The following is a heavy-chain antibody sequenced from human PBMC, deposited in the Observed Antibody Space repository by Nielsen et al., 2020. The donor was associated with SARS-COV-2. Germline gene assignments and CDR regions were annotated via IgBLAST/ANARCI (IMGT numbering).Heavy chain of an antibody. CDR3: AKEAYYYGR. CDR2: ISGTGVGT. V-gene: IGHV3-23*01. J-gene: IGHJ6*02. Sequence: GESLQISCAASGFSFSNYAMRWARQAPVKGLEWVSSISGTGVGTYYADSVKGRFTISRDNSKNTLYLQMNSRRAEDTDVYYCAKEAYYYGRWGQGTTVTVSS. CDR1: GFSFSNYA. D-gene: IGHD3-10*01.